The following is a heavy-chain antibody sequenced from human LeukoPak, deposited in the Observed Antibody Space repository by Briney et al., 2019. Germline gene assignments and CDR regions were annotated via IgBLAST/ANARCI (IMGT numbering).Heavy chain of an antibody. V-gene: IGHV3-11*01. CDR3: ARTLDDYGDQPLYYYYYMDV. J-gene: IGHJ6*03. D-gene: IGHD4-17*01. CDR1: GFTFSDYY. CDR2: ISSSGSTI. Sequence: GGSLRLSCAASGFTFSDYYMSWIRQAPGKGLEWVSYISSSGSTIYYADSVKGRFTISRDNAKNSLYLQMNSLRAEDTAVYYCARTLDDYGDQPLYYYYYMDVWGKGTTVTISS.